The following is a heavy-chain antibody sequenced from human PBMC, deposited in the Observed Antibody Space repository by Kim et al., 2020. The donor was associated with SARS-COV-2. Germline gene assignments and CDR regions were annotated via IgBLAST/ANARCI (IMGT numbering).Heavy chain of an antibody. CDR2: IIPIFGTA. D-gene: IGHD2-2*01. Sequence: SVKVSCKASGGTFSSYAISWVRQAPGQGLEWMGGIIPIFGTANYAQKFQGRVTITADESTSTAYMELSSLRSEDTAVYYCASSIVVVPAANSDGMDVWGQGTTVTVSS. V-gene: IGHV1-69*13. CDR1: GGTFSSYA. J-gene: IGHJ6*02. CDR3: ASSIVVVPAANSDGMDV.